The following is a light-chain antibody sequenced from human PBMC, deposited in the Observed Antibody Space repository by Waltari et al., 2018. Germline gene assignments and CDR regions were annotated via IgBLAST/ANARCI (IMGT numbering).Light chain of an antibody. CDR3: SSYTSSSTYV. CDR1: SSDVGAYNY. CDR2: EVS. J-gene: IGLJ1*01. V-gene: IGLV2-14*01. Sequence: QSALTQHASVSGSPGQSITISCTGTSSDVGAYNYVSWYQQHPGKVPKLMIYEVSNRPSGVSNRFSGSKSGNTASLTISGLQAEDEADYYCSSYTSSSTYVFGTGTSVTVL.